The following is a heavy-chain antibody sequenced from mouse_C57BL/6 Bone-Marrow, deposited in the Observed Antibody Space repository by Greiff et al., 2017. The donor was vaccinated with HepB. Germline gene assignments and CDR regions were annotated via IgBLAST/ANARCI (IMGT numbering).Heavy chain of an antibody. CDR1: GFSLTSYG. Sequence: VQVVESGPGLVQPSQSLSITCTVSGFSLTSYGVHWVRQPPGKGLEWLGVIWSGGSTDYNAAFISRLSISKDNSKSQVFFKMNSLQADDTAIYYCAKQGLTTWGFDYWGQGTTLTVSS. CDR3: AKQGLTTWGFDY. CDR2: IWSGGST. J-gene: IGHJ2*01. V-gene: IGHV2-4*01. D-gene: IGHD2-12*01.